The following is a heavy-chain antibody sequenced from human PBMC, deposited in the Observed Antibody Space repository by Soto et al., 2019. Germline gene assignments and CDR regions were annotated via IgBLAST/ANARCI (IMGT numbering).Heavy chain of an antibody. J-gene: IGHJ1*01. CDR2: ISWDDDK. D-gene: IGHD6-13*01. CDR3: AHRRRAAAGDNEYFQH. V-gene: IGHV2-5*02. Sequence: SGPTLVNPTQTLTLTCTFSGFSLSTSGVGVGWIRQPPGKALEWLALISWDDDKRYSPSLKSTLTITKDTPKNQVVLTMTNMDPVDTATYYCAHRRRAAAGDNEYFQHWGQGTLVTVSS. CDR1: GFSLSTSGVG.